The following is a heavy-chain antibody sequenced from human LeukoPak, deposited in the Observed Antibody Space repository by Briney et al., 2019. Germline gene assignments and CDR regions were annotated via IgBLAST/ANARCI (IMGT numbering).Heavy chain of an antibody. J-gene: IGHJ4*02. CDR3: ARENLNYYGSGSYLY. CDR1: GYPFSGYY. Sequence: ASVKVSCKASGYPFSGYYIHWVRQGPGQGLEWLGWINPETGATKYAQRFEGRVTLNRDTSVATVHMELSGLRSDDSAVYYCARENLNYYGSGSYLYWGQGSQVTVSS. CDR2: INPETGAT. V-gene: IGHV1-2*02. D-gene: IGHD3-10*01.